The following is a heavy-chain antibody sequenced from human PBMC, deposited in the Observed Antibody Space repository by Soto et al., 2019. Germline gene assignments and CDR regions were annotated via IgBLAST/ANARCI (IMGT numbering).Heavy chain of an antibody. D-gene: IGHD4-17*01. CDR1: GFTFDDYA. Sequence: HPGGSLRLSCAASGFTFDDYAMHWVRQAPGKGLEWVSGISWNSGSIGYADSVKGRFTISRDNAKNSLYLQMNSLRAEDTALYYCATPVTTLGAQAFDIWGQGTMVTVSS. J-gene: IGHJ3*02. CDR2: ISWNSGSI. CDR3: ATPVTTLGAQAFDI. V-gene: IGHV3-9*01.